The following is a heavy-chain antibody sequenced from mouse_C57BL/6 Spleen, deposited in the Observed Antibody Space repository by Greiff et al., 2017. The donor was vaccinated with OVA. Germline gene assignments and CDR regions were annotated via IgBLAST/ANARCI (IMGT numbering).Heavy chain of an antibody. J-gene: IGHJ4*01. Sequence: VHVKQSGPELVKPGASVKISCKASGYSFTDYNMNWVKQSNGKSLEWIGVINPNYGTTSYNQKFKGKATLTVDQSSSTAYMQLNSLTSEDSAVYYCARSTYYSNYVYAMDYWGQGTSVTVSS. D-gene: IGHD2-5*01. CDR1: GYSFTDYN. CDR2: INPNYGTT. CDR3: ARSTYYSNYVYAMDY. V-gene: IGHV1-39*01.